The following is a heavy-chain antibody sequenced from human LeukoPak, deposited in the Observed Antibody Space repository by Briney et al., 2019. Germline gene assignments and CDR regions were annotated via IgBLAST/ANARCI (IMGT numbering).Heavy chain of an antibody. CDR2: ISGSGGST. J-gene: IGHJ1*01. D-gene: IGHD3-22*01. CDR3: AKDEVYYYDSSGYYSAAEYFQH. V-gene: IGHV3-23*01. CDR1: GFTFSSYA. Sequence: HPGGSLRLSCAASGFTFSSYAMSWVRQAPGKGLEWVSAISGSGGSTYYADSVKGRFTISRDNSKNTLYLQMYSLRAEDTAVYYCAKDEVYYYDSSGYYSAAEYFQHWGQGTLVTVSS.